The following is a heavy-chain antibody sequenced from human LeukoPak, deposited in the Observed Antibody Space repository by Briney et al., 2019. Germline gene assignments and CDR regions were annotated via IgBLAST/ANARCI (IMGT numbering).Heavy chain of an antibody. J-gene: IGHJ4*02. D-gene: IGHD3-3*01. V-gene: IGHV3-30-3*01. CDR1: GFTFSSYA. Sequence: GGSLRLSCAASGFTFSSYAMHWVRQAPGKGLEWVAVISYDGSNKYYADSVKGRFTISRDNSKNTLYLQMNSLGAEDTAVYYCARAYYDFWSGYYGYYFDYWGQGTLVTVSS. CDR2: ISYDGSNK. CDR3: ARAYYDFWSGYYGYYFDY.